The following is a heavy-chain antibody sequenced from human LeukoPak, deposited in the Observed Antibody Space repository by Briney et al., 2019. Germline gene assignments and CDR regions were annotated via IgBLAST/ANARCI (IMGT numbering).Heavy chain of an antibody. V-gene: IGHV4-39*01. J-gene: IGHJ4*02. CDR2: IYYSGST. CDR1: GGSISSSSYY. Sequence: SETLSLTCTVSGGSISSSSYYWGWIRQPPGKGLERIGSIYYSGSTYYNPSLKSRVTISVDTSKNQFSLKLSSVTAADTAVYYCARPVTEWAYYFDYWGQGTLVTVSS. D-gene: IGHD3-3*01. CDR3: ARPVTEWAYYFDY.